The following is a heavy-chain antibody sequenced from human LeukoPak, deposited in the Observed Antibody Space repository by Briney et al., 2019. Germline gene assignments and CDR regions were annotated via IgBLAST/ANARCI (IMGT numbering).Heavy chain of an antibody. D-gene: IGHD4-11*01. CDR1: GFTFSSYA. CDR2: ISGSGGSS. CDR3: AKDLHDYGNYVGWFDS. J-gene: IGHJ5*01. Sequence: QPGGSLRLSCAASGFTFSSYAMTWVRQASGKGLEWVPAISGSGGSSYYADSLKGRFTISRDNSKNTLYLQMNSLRAEDTAVYYCAKDLHDYGNYVGWFDSWGQGTLVTVSS. V-gene: IGHV3-23*01.